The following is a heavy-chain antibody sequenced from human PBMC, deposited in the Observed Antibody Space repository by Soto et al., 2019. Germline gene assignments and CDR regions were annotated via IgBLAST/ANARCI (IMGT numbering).Heavy chain of an antibody. CDR1: GGTFSSYT. Sequence: QVQLVQSGAEVKKPGSSVKVSCKASGGTFSSYTISWVRQAPGQGLEWMGRIIPILGIANYAQKFQGRVTITADKSTSTAYMELSNLRSEDTGVYYCARETGTMRGDHWGQGTLVTVSS. D-gene: IGHD3-22*01. CDR3: ARETGTMRGDH. V-gene: IGHV1-69*02. J-gene: IGHJ4*02. CDR2: IIPILGIA.